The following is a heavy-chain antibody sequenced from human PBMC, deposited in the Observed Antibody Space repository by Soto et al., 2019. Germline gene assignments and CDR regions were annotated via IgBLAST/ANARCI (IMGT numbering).Heavy chain of an antibody. CDR2: INHSGST. CDR1: GGSFSGYY. D-gene: IGHD6-6*01. J-gene: IGHJ4*02. CDR3: ARARVDSSSAKEYYFDY. V-gene: IGHV4-34*01. Sequence: QVQLQQWGAGLLKPSETLSLTCAVYGGSFSGYYWSWIRQPPGKGLEWIGEINHSGSTHYNPSLMSRVTISVATSKNQFSLKLSSVTAADTAVYYCARARVDSSSAKEYYFDYWGQGTLVTVSS.